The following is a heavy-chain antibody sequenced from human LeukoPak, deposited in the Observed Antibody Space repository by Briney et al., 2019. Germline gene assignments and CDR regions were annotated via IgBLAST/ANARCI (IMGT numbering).Heavy chain of an antibody. CDR1: GGSISNGGYY. CDR3: ARDYCSGGSCYFVAFDI. D-gene: IGHD2-15*01. CDR2: IYYSGST. Sequence: SQTLSLTCTVSGGSISNGGYYWSWIRQHPGKGLEYIGYIYYSGSTYYNPSLKSRVTISVDTSQNQFSLKLSSVTAADTAVYYCARDYCSGGSCYFVAFDIWGQGTMVTVSS. J-gene: IGHJ3*02. V-gene: IGHV4-31*03.